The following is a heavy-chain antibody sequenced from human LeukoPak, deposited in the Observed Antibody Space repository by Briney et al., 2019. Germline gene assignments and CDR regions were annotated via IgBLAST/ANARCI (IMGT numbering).Heavy chain of an antibody. Sequence: ASVKVSCKASDYTLTSYGISWVRQAPGQGLEWMGWISPYSDNTNYAQNLQGRVTMTTDTSTSTAYMELRSLTSDDTAMYYCARGGPFSIAAARVYYFDYWGRGTLVTVSS. V-gene: IGHV1-18*01. CDR2: ISPYSDNT. CDR3: ARGGPFSIAAARVYYFDY. CDR1: DYTLTSYG. J-gene: IGHJ4*02. D-gene: IGHD6-13*01.